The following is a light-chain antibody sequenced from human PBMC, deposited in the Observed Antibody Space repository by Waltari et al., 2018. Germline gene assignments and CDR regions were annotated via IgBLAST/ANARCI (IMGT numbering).Light chain of an antibody. CDR1: SVLYSSNNRNY. CDR2: WAS. V-gene: IGKV4-1*01. CDR3: QQYYTTPLT. Sequence: SVLYSSNNRNYLTWYQQKPGQPPKLLSYWASIRESGVPDRFSGSGSGTDFTLTISSLQAEDVAVYYCQQYYTTPLTFGGGTKVEIK. J-gene: IGKJ4*01.